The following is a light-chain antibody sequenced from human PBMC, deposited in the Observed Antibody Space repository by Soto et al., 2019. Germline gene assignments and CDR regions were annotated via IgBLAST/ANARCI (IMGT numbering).Light chain of an antibody. V-gene: IGKV3-15*01. CDR1: QSVSSN. CDR2: GAS. Sequence: EILLTQSPATLSVSPGGRATLSVGSSQSVSSNLAWYQQKPGQAPRLLIYGASTRATGIPARFSGSGSGTEFTLTISSLQSEDFAVYYCQQYNNWPPITFGQGTRLEIK. CDR3: QQYNNWPPIT. J-gene: IGKJ5*01.